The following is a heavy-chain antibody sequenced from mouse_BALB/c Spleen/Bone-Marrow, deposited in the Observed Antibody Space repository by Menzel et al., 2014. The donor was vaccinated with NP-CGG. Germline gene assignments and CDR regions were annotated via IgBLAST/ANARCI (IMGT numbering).Heavy chain of an antibody. J-gene: IGHJ1*01. Sequence: GLDFSRYWMSWVRQAPGKGLEWIGEINPDSSTINYTPSLKDKFIISRDNAKNTLYLQMSKVRSEDTALYYCASLYYYGYFDVWGAGTTVTVSS. V-gene: IGHV4-1*02. CDR1: GLDFSRYW. CDR3: ASLYYYGYFDV. D-gene: IGHD1-1*01. CDR2: INPDSSTI.